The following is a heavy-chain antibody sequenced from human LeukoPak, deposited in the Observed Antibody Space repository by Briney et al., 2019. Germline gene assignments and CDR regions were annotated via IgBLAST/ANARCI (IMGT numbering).Heavy chain of an antibody. Sequence: GASVNVSCTASGGTFSSYAISWVRQAPGQGLEWMGGIIPIFGTANYAQKFQGRVTITADESTSTAYMELSSLRSEDTAVYYCARSPPPKDSSPWYYGMDVWGQGTTVTVSS. D-gene: IGHD2-15*01. CDR2: IIPIFGTA. J-gene: IGHJ6*02. CDR1: GGTFSSYA. CDR3: ARSPPPKDSSPWYYGMDV. V-gene: IGHV1-69*13.